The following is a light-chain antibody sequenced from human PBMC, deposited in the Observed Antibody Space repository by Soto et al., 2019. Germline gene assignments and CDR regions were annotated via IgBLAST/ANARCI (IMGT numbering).Light chain of an antibody. CDR2: DAS. J-gene: IGKJ1*01. CDR1: QSSSSW. CDR3: QQYWT. Sequence: GDRGRITCRASQSSSSWLAWYQQKPGKAPKLLIYDASSLESGVPSRFSGSGSGTEFTLTISSLQPDDFATYYCQQYWTFGQGTKVDIK. V-gene: IGKV1-5*01.